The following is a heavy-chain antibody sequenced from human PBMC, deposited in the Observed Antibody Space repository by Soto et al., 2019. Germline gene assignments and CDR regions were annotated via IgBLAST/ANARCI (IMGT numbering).Heavy chain of an antibody. J-gene: IGHJ4*02. CDR2: IYYSGST. CDR1: GGSISSSY. V-gene: IGHV4-59*01. D-gene: IGHD3-10*01. Sequence: SETLSLTCTVSGGSISSSYWSWIRQPPGKGLEWIGNIYYSGSTNYNPSLKSRVNISVDTSKNQFSLRLSSVTAADTAVYYCARVGGFGATTIDYWGQGTLVTVS. CDR3: ARVGGFGATTIDY.